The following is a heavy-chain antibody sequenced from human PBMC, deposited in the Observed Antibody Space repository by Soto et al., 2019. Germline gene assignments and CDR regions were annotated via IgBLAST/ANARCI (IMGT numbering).Heavy chain of an antibody. D-gene: IGHD5-12*01. J-gene: IGHJ6*02. Sequence: QVQLQESGPGLVKPSQTLSLTCTVSGGSISSVGYYWSWIRQHPGKGLEWIGYIYYSGSTYYNPSLKSRVTISVDTSKSQLSLKLGSVTAADTAVYYCARGSIVATPSRLRVYYYGMEVWGQGTTVPVSS. CDR2: IYYSGST. CDR3: ARGSIVATPSRLRVYYYGMEV. V-gene: IGHV4-31*03. CDR1: GGSISSVGYY.